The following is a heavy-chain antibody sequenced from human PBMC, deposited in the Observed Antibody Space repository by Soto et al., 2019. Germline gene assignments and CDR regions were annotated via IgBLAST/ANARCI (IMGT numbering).Heavy chain of an antibody. CDR3: ARDGAYCGGDCYSLWYFDL. V-gene: IGHV3-74*01. CDR1: GLTFSSYW. CDR2: ITRDGSST. D-gene: IGHD2-21*02. J-gene: IGHJ2*01. Sequence: GGSLRLSCAASGLTFSSYWMHWVRQAPGKGLVWVSRITRDGSSTSYADSVKGRFTISRDNAKNTLYLQMNSLRAEDTAVYYCARDGAYCGGDCYSLWYFDLWGRGTLVTVSS.